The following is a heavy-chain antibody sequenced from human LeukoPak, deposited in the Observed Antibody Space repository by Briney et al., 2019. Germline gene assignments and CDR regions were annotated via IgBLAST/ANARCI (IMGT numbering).Heavy chain of an antibody. CDR3: ARGRGYDILTGYYLIMDV. D-gene: IGHD3-9*01. Sequence: GASVKVSCKASGYTFTSYDINWVRQATGQGLEWMGWMNPNSGNTGYAQKFQGRVTMTRNTSISTAYMELSSLRSEDTAVYYCARGRGYDILTGYYLIMDVWGKGTTVTVSS. CDR1: GYTFTSYD. V-gene: IGHV1-8*01. CDR2: MNPNSGNT. J-gene: IGHJ6*03.